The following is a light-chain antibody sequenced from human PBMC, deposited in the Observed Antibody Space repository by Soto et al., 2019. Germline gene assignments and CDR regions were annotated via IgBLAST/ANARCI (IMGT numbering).Light chain of an antibody. Sequence: HSALTQPPSASGSPGQSVTISCTGTSSDIGGYNFVSWYQQHPGKAPKLMIDEVNKRPSGVPDRFSGSKSGNTASLTVSGLQAEDEADYYCSSYADTNNLVFGGGTQLTVL. V-gene: IGLV2-8*01. CDR3: SSYADTNNLV. CDR2: EVN. CDR1: SSDIGGYNF. J-gene: IGLJ2*01.